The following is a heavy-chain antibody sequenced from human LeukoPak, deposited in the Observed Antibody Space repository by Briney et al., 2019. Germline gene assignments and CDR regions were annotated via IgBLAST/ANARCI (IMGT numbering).Heavy chain of an antibody. Sequence: PGGSLRLSCAASGFTFSDNYMSWIRQAPGKGLEWVSYISSSGNTTKNADSVKGRFTITRDNAKNSLYLQMNSLRAEDTAVYYCARDHAYSNDYWGQGTLVTVSS. CDR3: ARDHAYSNDY. CDR1: GFTFSDNY. J-gene: IGHJ4*02. D-gene: IGHD6-13*01. V-gene: IGHV3-11*04. CDR2: ISSSGNTT.